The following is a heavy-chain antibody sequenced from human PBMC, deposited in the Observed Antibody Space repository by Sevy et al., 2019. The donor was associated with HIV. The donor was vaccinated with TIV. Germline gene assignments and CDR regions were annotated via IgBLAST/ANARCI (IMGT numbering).Heavy chain of an antibody. V-gene: IGHV3-48*04. CDR2: IGSSGSTI. J-gene: IGHJ4*01. D-gene: IGHD3-22*01. CDR1: GFTFSVYS. Sequence: GGSLRLSCAASGFTFSVYSMNWVRQAPGKGLEWLSYIGSSGSTIAYADSVKGRFTISRDNAWSSLFLQMNSLRPEDTAVYYCASDVYYTDGIGYDFEHWGHGTLVTVSS. CDR3: ASDVYYTDGIGYDFEH.